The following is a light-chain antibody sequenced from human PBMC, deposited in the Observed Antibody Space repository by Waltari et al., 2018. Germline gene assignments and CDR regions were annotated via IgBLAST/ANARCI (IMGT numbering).Light chain of an antibody. Sequence: QSALTQPPYASGSPGQSVTISCTGTSNDVGAYNYVSWYQQHPGKAPKLMIYEVSMRPSGVPDRFSGSKSDNTASLTVSGLQAEDEADYYCSSFAGNNNVVFGGGTKLTVL. V-gene: IGLV2-8*01. CDR2: EVS. CDR3: SSFAGNNNVV. J-gene: IGLJ2*01. CDR1: SNDVGAYNY.